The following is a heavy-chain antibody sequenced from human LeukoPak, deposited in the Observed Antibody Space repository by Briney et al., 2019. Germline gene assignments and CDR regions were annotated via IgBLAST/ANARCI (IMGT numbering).Heavy chain of an antibody. V-gene: IGHV4-34*01. CDR2: INHSGST. CDR1: GGSFSGYY. Sequence: PSQTLSLTCAVYGGSFSGYYWSWIRQPPGKGLEWIGEINHSGSTNYNPSLKSRVTISVDTSKNQFSLKLSSVTAADTAVCYCARGYLGGNWGQGTLVTVSS. J-gene: IGHJ4*02. D-gene: IGHD3-16*01. CDR3: ARGYLGGN.